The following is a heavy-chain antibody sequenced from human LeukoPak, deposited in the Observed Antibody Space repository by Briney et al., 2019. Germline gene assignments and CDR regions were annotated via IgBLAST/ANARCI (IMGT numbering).Heavy chain of an antibody. CDR2: IYPYTGAT. CDR1: GYTFSCTGWY. D-gene: IGHD3-10*01. V-gene: IGHV1-2*02. Sequence: GDSVKVSCKASGYTFSCTGWYLYWLRQAPGQGLECMGWIYPYTGATHYAQKFQGRVAMTGDTSISTAYMELSRLRPDDTAVYYCARDGPAQMVDFDYWGQGTLVTVSS. CDR3: ARDGPAQMVDFDY. J-gene: IGHJ4*02.